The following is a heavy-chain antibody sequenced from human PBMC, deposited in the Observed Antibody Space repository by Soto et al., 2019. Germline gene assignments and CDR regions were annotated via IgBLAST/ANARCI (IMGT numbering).Heavy chain of an antibody. V-gene: IGHV3-53*01. CDR3: ARDSRNRNFFDY. D-gene: IGHD2-2*01. CDR1: GFTVSSNY. CDR2: IYSGGST. J-gene: IGHJ4*02. Sequence: LRLSCAASGFTVSSNYMTWVRQAPGKGLEWVSVIYSGGSTYYADSVKGRFTISRDNSKDTLYLQMNSLRAEDTALYYCARDSRNRNFFDYWGQGTLVTVS.